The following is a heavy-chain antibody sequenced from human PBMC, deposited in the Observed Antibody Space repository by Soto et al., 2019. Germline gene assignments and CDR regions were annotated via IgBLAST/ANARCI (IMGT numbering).Heavy chain of an antibody. Sequence: QITLKESGPPLVRPTQTLTLTCAFSGFSLSTSGVGVGWIRQPPGKALEWLAVIYWDDSKHYSPSLRSRLTITKDTSKNQVVLTMPNMDPMDTGTYYCAHKGPEDWPLDYWGQGTLVTVSS. D-gene: IGHD3-9*01. CDR1: GFSLSTSGVG. CDR2: IYWDDSK. V-gene: IGHV2-5*02. CDR3: AHKGPEDWPLDY. J-gene: IGHJ4*02.